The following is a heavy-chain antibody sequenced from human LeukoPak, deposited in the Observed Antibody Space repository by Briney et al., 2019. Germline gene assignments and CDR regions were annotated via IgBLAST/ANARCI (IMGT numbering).Heavy chain of an antibody. Sequence: ASVKVSCKASGYTFAGYYMHWVRQAPGQGLEWMGWINPNSGGTNYAQKFQGRVTMTRNTSITTAYMELSSLRSEDTAVYYCARGLTYYYDSSAYYPLDYWGQGTLVTVSS. CDR2: INPNSGGT. J-gene: IGHJ4*02. V-gene: IGHV1-2*02. D-gene: IGHD3-22*01. CDR3: ARGLTYYYDSSAYYPLDY. CDR1: GYTFAGYY.